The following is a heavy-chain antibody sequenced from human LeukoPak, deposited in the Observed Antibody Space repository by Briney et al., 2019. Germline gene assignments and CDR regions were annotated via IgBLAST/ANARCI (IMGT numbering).Heavy chain of an antibody. J-gene: IGHJ5*02. V-gene: IGHV1-69*13. CDR2: IIPIFGTA. D-gene: IGHD2-2*01. Sequence: SVKVSCKASGGTFSSYAISWARQAPGQGLEWMGGIIPIFGTANYAQKFQGRVTITADESTSTAYMELSSLRSEDTAVYYCARGKDCSSTSCYSEVNNWFDPWGQGTLVTVSS. CDR1: GGTFSSYA. CDR3: ARGKDCSSTSCYSEVNNWFDP.